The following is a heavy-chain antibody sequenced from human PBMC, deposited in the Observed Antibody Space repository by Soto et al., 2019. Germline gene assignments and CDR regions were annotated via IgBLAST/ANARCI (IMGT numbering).Heavy chain of an antibody. J-gene: IGHJ4*02. Sequence: QLQLQESGPGLVKPSQTLSLTCTVSGGSISSGGYYWSWIRQHPGKGLEWIGYIYYSGSTYYNPSLKSRVTISVDTSKNQFSLKLSSVTAADTAVYYCARDGVSDRIIDYWGQGTLVTVSS. D-gene: IGHD1-20*01. V-gene: IGHV4-31*03. CDR1: GGSISSGGYY. CDR3: ARDGVSDRIIDY. CDR2: IYYSGST.